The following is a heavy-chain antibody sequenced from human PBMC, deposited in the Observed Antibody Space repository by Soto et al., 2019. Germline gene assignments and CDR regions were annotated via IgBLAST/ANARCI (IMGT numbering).Heavy chain of an antibody. Sequence: QVQLVQSGAEVKKPGASVKVSCKASGYTFTSYGISWVRQAPGQGLEWMGWISAYNGNTNYAQKLQGRVTMTTDTATSTAYMELRSLRSDDAAVYCCARGYSNCYDSSGYYHTYYFGFWGQGTLVTVSS. CDR2: ISAYNGNT. J-gene: IGHJ4*02. V-gene: IGHV1-18*04. CDR3: ARGYSNCYDSSGYYHTYYFGF. CDR1: GYTFTSYG. D-gene: IGHD3-22*01.